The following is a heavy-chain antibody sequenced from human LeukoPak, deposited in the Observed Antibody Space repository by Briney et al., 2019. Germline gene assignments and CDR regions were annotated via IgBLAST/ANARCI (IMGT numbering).Heavy chain of an antibody. J-gene: IGHJ4*02. CDR3: AERGGRLN. Sequence: ETLSLTCAVYGGSFSGYYWSWIRQPPGKGLEWVATINQDGSEKYYVDSAKGRFTISRDNAKNSLFLQMNSLGAEDSAVYYCAERGGRLNWGQGTLVTVSS. CDR1: GGSFSGYY. D-gene: IGHD3-16*01. CDR2: INQDGSEK. V-gene: IGHV3-7*01.